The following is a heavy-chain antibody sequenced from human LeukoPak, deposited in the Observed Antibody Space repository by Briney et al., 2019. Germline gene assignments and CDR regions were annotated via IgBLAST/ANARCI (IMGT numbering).Heavy chain of an antibody. J-gene: IGHJ6*03. CDR3: ARWLLGEYDILTGTKKINYYYYYMDV. CDR2: IYYSGST. Sequence: SETLSLTCTVSGGSISSYYWSWIRQPPGKGLEWIGYIYYSGSTNYNPSLKSRVTISVDTSKNQFSLKLSSVTAADTAVYYCARWLLGEYDILTGTKKINYYYYYMDVWGKGTTVTVSS. CDR1: GGSISSYY. D-gene: IGHD3-9*01. V-gene: IGHV4-59*12.